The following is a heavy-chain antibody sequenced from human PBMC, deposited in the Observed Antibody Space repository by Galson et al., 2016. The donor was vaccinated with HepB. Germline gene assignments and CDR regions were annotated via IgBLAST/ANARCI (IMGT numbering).Heavy chain of an antibody. CDR3: AKEDRAYCGGDWDY. D-gene: IGHD2-21*02. CDR2: ISYDGSNK. CDR1: GFTISSYG. J-gene: IGHJ4*02. V-gene: IGHV3-33*06. Sequence: SLRLSCAASGFTISSYGMHWVRQAPGKGLEWVAVISYDGSNKYYADSVKGRFTISRDNSKNTLYLQMNSLRAEDTAVYYCAKEDRAYCGGDWDYWGQGTLVTVSS.